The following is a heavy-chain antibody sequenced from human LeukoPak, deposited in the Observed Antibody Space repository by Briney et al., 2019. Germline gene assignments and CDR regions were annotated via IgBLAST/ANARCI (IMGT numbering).Heavy chain of an antibody. Sequence: GASVKVSCKASGGTFSSYAISWVRQAPGQGLEWMGWINPNSGGTNYAQKFQGRVTMTRDTSISTAYMELSRLRSDDTAVYYCARARASYYGSGSYNMDVWGKGTTVTVSS. CDR2: INPNSGGT. CDR3: ARARASYYGSGSYNMDV. V-gene: IGHV1-2*02. CDR1: GGTFSSYA. J-gene: IGHJ6*03. D-gene: IGHD3-10*01.